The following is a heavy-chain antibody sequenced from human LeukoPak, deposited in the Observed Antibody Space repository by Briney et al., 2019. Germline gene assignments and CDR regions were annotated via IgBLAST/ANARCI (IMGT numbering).Heavy chain of an antibody. V-gene: IGHV1-2*02. CDR2: INPKRGVT. J-gene: IGHJ3*01. CDR3: ARKRNSGDYGNAFDV. D-gene: IGHD4-17*01. Sequence: ASVKVSCKTSGYTFTDYYIHWLRQAPGQGLEWMGWINPKRGVTTYSQKFQGRVTMTRDTSITTAYMELSRLRSDDTSMYYCARKRNSGDYGNAFDVWGQGTKVTV. CDR1: GYTFTDYY.